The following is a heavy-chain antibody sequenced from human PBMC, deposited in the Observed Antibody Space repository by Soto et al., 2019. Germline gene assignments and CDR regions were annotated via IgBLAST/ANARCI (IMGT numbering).Heavy chain of an antibody. J-gene: IGHJ4*02. D-gene: IGHD3-10*01. CDR3: ARTYGSGDYFLPFEY. V-gene: IGHV1-18*01. Sequence: QVQLLKSGAEGKKPGASVKVSCKASGSIFNTYGITWVRQAPGQGLEWRGWFSVYNGNIDYAPKFEGRVTMTTDTSTSTAYMELKSLTSDDTAVYYCARTYGSGDYFLPFEYWGQGTPVSVSS. CDR2: FSVYNGNI. CDR1: GSIFNTYG.